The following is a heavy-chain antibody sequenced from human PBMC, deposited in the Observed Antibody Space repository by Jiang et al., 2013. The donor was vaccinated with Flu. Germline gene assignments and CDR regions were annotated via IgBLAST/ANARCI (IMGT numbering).Heavy chain of an antibody. CDR1: GDSVSSNSAA. CDR3: ARVPAIGIAAAGYFDY. Sequence: LTCAISGDSVSSNSAAWNWIRQSPSRGLEWLGRTYYRSKWYNDYAVSVKSRITINPDTSRNQFSLQLNSVTPEDTAVYYCARVPAIGIAAAGYFDYWGQGTLVTVSS. CDR2: TYYRSKWYN. J-gene: IGHJ4*02. V-gene: IGHV6-1*01. D-gene: IGHD6-13*01.